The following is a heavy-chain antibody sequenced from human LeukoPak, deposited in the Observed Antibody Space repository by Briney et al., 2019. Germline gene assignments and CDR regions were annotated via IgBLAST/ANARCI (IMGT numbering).Heavy chain of an antibody. CDR3: ASGGYCDSASCYPNWFDP. V-gene: IGHV4-59*01. J-gene: IGHJ5*02. D-gene: IGHD2-2*01. CDR2: ISYSGST. CDR1: GGSISSYY. Sequence: SETLSLTCTVSGGSISSYYWSWIRQPPGKGLEWIGYISYSGSTNYNPSLKSRVTMSLDTSKNQFSLKLSSVTAADTAVYYCASGGYCDSASCYPNWFDPWGRGTLVTVSS.